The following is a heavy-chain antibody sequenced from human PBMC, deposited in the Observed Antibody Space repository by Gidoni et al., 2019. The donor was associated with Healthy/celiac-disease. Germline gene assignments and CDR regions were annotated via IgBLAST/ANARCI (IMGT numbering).Heavy chain of an antibody. J-gene: IGHJ6*02. CDR2: ISYDGSNK. CDR3: AKQVHARGSYYFGIYYYGMDV. D-gene: IGHD1-26*01. V-gene: IGHV3-30*18. Sequence: QVQLVESGGGVVQPGRSLRLSCAASGFTFSSYGMHWVRQAPGQGLEWVAVISYDGSNKYYADSVKGRFTISRDNSKNTLYLQMNSLRAEDTAVYYCAKQVHARGSYYFGIYYYGMDVWGQGTTVTVSS. CDR1: GFTFSSYG.